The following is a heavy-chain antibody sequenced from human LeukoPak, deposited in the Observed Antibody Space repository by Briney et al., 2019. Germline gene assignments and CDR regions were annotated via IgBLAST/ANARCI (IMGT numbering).Heavy chain of an antibody. CDR3: ARDKGLPQAFDI. Sequence: SETLSLTCTVSGGSISSFYWSCIRQPPGKGLEYIGYISYSGTTSYNPSLKSRVTISVDTSKNQFSLKLTSVTAADTAVYYCARDKGLPQAFDIWGQGTMVTVSS. D-gene: IGHD5/OR15-5a*01. CDR2: ISYSGTT. J-gene: IGHJ3*02. CDR1: GGSISSFY. V-gene: IGHV4-59*01.